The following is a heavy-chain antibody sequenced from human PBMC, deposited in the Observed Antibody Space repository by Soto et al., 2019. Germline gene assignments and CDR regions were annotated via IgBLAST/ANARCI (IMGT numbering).Heavy chain of an antibody. J-gene: IGHJ3*01. CDR2: IYYSGST. Sequence: QVQLQESGPGLVKPSETLSLTCTVSNGSISSYYWSWIRQPPGQGLEWIGSIYYSGSTNYHPSLEMRVTLSLDTSKNQFSLRLSFVTAADSAVYYCARLHEHIVYFLIWRDGFDVWGQGTMGTVSS. CDR3: ARLHEHIVYFLIWRDGFDV. CDR1: NGSISSYY. V-gene: IGHV4-59*01. D-gene: IGHD3-3*01.